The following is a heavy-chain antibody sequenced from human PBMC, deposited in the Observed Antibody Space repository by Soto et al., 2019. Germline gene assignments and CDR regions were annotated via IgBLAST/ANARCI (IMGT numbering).Heavy chain of an antibody. D-gene: IGHD6-13*01. CDR2: ISAYNGNT. V-gene: IGHV1-18*01. CDR1: GYTFTSYG. CDR3: ARGRGRAAAVHFAY. Sequence: QVQLVQSGAEVKKPGASVKVSCKASGYTFTSYGISWVRQAPGQGLEWMGWISAYNGNTNYAQKLQGRVTMTTDTXRSTAYMELRRLRSDGTAVYYCARGRGRAAAVHFAYWGQGTLVTVSS. J-gene: IGHJ4*02.